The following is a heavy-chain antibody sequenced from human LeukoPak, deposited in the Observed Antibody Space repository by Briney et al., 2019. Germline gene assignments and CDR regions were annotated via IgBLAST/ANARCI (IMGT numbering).Heavy chain of an antibody. D-gene: IGHD4-23*01. CDR2: INHSGST. J-gene: IGHJ4*02. CDR3: ARGPPIPDYGGNSLDY. CDR1: GGSFSGYY. V-gene: IGHV4-34*01. Sequence: PSGTLSLTCAVYGGSFSGYYWSWIRQPPGKGLEWIGEINHSGSTNYNPSLKSRVTISVDTSKNQFSLKLSSVTAADTAVYYCARGPPIPDYGGNSLDYWGQGTLVTVSS.